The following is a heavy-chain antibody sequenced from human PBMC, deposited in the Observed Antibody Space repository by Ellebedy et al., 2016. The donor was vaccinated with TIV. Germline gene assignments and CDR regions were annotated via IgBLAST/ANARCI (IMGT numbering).Heavy chain of an antibody. CDR1: GFTFSTYP. Sequence: GESLKISXAASGFTFSTYPMNWVRQAPGKGLEWVSVISDSGGTINYADSVKGRFTISRDNSKNTLYLQMNGLRAEDTAIYYCAKTKGYSDAFDSWGQGTMVTVS. V-gene: IGHV3-23*01. CDR3: AKTKGYSDAFDS. CDR2: ISDSGGTI. D-gene: IGHD5-18*01. J-gene: IGHJ3*01.